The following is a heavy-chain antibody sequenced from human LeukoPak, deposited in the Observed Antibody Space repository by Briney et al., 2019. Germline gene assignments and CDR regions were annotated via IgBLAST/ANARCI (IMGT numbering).Heavy chain of an antibody. V-gene: IGHV3-30*18. CDR1: GFTFSSYG. CDR3: AKGDLSGLYFDY. Sequence: GGSLRLSCAASGFTFSSYGMHWVRQAPGKGLEWVAVISYDGSNKYYADSVKGRFTISRDNSKNTLYLQVNSLRAEDTAVYYCAKGDLSGLYFDYWGQGTLVTVSS. D-gene: IGHD3-10*01. CDR2: ISYDGSNK. J-gene: IGHJ4*02.